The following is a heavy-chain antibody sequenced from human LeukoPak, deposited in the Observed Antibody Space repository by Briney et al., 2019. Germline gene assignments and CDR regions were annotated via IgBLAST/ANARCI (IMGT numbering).Heavy chain of an antibody. CDR3: ARAGVTMVRGLDYGMDV. CDR2: IGTAGDT. V-gene: IGHV3-13*01. Sequence: QPGGSLRLSCAASGFTFSNYDMYWVRQVTGKGLEWVSAIGTAGDTHYPGSLRGRFTISRESAKNSLYLQMNSLTAGDTAVYYCARAGVTMVRGLDYGMDVWGQGTTVTVSS. CDR1: GFTFSNYD. J-gene: IGHJ6*02. D-gene: IGHD3-10*01.